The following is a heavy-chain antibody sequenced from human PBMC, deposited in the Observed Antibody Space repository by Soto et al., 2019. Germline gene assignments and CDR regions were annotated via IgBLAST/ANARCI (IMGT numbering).Heavy chain of an antibody. V-gene: IGHV1-18*01. CDR2: ISAYNGNT. Sequence: QVQLVQSGAEVKKPGASVKVSCKASGYTFTSYGISWVRQAPGQGLEWMGWISAYNGNTNYAQKLQGRVTMTTDTDARTDYSGLGTLRSDATAVCYCATVPPRTYMVQGDDNLDYCGQQTLITVS. CDR1: GYTFTSYG. D-gene: IGHD3-10*01. CDR3: ATVPPRTYMVQGDDNLDY. J-gene: IGHJ4*02.